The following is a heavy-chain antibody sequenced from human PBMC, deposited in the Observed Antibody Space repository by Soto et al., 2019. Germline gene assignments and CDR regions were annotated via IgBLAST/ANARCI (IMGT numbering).Heavy chain of an antibody. CDR2: IFYTGST. D-gene: IGHD5-12*01. CDR3: ARVKATLYRHYYFDY. V-gene: IGHV4-30-4*01. J-gene: IGHJ4*02. CDR1: GGTINSGDYF. Sequence: SETLSLTCSVSGGTINSGDYFWSWIRQPPGKGLEWIGSIFYTGSTYYSPSLKSRASMSMDTSKSLFSLRLRSLTAADTAVYFCARVKATLYRHYYFDYWGQGTPVTVSS.